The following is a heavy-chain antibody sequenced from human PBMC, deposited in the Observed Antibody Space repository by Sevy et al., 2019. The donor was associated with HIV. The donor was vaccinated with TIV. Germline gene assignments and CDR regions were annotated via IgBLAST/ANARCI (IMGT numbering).Heavy chain of an antibody. V-gene: IGHV3-23*01. Sequence: GGSLRLSCAVSGFTFTSYAMNWVRQAPGKGLEWVSGVSGSGGSTYYVVSVKGRFSISRDNSRNTLYLQINTLRAEDTAVYYCVKDVAYDNTYLDYWGQGTLVTVSS. CDR2: VSGSGGST. D-gene: IGHD3-22*01. J-gene: IGHJ4*02. CDR1: GFTFTSYA. CDR3: VKDVAYDNTYLDY.